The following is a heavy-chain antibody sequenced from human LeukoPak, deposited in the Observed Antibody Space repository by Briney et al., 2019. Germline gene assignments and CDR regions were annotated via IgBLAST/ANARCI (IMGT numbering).Heavy chain of an antibody. D-gene: IGHD3-10*01. CDR2: IIPILGIA. CDR1: GGTFSSYT. Sequence: SVKVSCKASGGTFSSYTISWVRQAPGQGLEWMGRIIPILGIANYAQKFQGRVTITTDESTSTAYMELSSLRSEDTAVYYCARDTDGSGSYYDRYYYYYYMDVWGKGTTVTVSS. V-gene: IGHV1-69*16. CDR3: ARDTDGSGSYYDRYYYYYYMDV. J-gene: IGHJ6*03.